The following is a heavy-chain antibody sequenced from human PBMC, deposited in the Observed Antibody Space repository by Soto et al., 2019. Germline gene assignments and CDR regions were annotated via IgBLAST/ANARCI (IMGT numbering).Heavy chain of an antibody. Sequence: QVHLVQSGAEVKMPGSSVKVSCKVSGGPFSSYTISWVRQVPGQGLEWMGEIIPLFGRTNYVQGFQGRVTISADESTNTAYMQLSSLRSEDTAVYYCVRDSIAAACFDSWGQGTLVTVS. CDR3: VRDSIAAACFDS. J-gene: IGHJ4*02. CDR1: GGPFSSYT. D-gene: IGHD6-13*01. V-gene: IGHV1-69*12. CDR2: IIPLFGRT.